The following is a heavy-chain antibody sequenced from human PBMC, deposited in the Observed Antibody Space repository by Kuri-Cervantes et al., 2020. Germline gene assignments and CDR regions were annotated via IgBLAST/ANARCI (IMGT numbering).Heavy chain of an antibody. D-gene: IGHD3-3*01. CDR3: ARGGSYDFWSGYYTLRIPLDY. CDR2: IYSGGST. CDR1: GFTVSSNY. V-gene: IGHV3-53*01. J-gene: IGHJ4*02. Sequence: GESLKISCAASGFTVSSNYMSWVRQAPGKGLEWVSVIYSGGSTYYADSVKGRFTISRDNAKNSLYLQMNSLRAEDTAVYYCARGGSYDFWSGYYTLRIPLDYWGQGTLVTVSS.